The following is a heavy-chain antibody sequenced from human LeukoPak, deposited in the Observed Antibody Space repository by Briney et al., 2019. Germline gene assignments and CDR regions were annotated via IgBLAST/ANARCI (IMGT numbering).Heavy chain of an antibody. Sequence: SETLSLTCTVSGGSISSYYWSWIRQPPGKGLEWIGYIYYSGSTNYNPSLKSRVTISVDTSKNQFSLKLSSVTAADTAVYYCAREGRVATGTTFGYYYYGMDVWGQGTTVTVSS. CDR2: IYYSGST. V-gene: IGHV4-59*01. CDR3: AREGRVATGTTFGYYYYGMDV. J-gene: IGHJ6*02. CDR1: GGSISSYY. D-gene: IGHD1-1*01.